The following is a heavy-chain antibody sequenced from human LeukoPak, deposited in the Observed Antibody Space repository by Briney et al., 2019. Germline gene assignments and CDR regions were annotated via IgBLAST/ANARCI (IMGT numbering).Heavy chain of an antibody. CDR1: GFTFNTYA. CDR2: ISYDGSNK. V-gene: IGHV3-30-3*01. CDR3: AGEYSNYVSNWFDP. D-gene: IGHD4-4*01. Sequence: GRSLRLSCAASGFTFNTYAMHWVRQAPGKGLEWVAVISYDGSNKYYADSVKGRFTISRDNSKNTLYLQMNSLRAEDTAVYYCAGEYSNYVSNWFDPWGQGTLVTISS. J-gene: IGHJ5*02.